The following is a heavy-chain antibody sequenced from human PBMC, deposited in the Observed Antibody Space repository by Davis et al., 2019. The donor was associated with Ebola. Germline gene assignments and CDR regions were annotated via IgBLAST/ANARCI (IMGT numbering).Heavy chain of an antibody. CDR2: ITSNSYT. J-gene: IGHJ5*02. CDR3: ASGLRGYSYGNWFDP. CDR1: GFTFSTYT. D-gene: IGHD5-18*01. V-gene: IGHV3-21*01. Sequence: PGGSLRLSCAASGFTFSTYTMNWVRQAPGKGLEWVSSITSNSYTYYADSVKGRFTISRDNAENSLYLQMNSLRAEDTAVYYCASGLRGYSYGNWFDPWGQGTLVTVSS.